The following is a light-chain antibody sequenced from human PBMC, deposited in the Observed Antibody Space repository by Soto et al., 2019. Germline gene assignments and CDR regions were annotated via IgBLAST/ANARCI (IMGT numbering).Light chain of an antibody. CDR1: SSDFGGYNY. CDR2: DVS. V-gene: IGLV2-14*03. CDR3: SSYTSSFKLAV. Sequence: QSVLTQPASVSVSPGQSITIFCTGTSSDFGGYNYVSWHQQHPGSAPKLMIYDVSSRPSGVSNRFSGSKSGNTASLTISGLQAEDEADYYCSSYTSSFKLAVFGSGTKVTV. J-gene: IGLJ1*01.